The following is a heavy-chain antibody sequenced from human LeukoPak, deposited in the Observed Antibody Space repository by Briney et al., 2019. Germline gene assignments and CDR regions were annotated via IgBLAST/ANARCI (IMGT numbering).Heavy chain of an antibody. J-gene: IGHJ3*01. CDR1: GYTFTGYC. V-gene: IGHV1-2*02. Sequence: ASVKVSCKASGYTFTGYCIYWVGQTPGQRLEGVGWINPKTGTANSAQKFQGPVTMTRDTSISTVYMEVRSLRSDDTALYYCARGDGNWVSRLFYLWGQGTMVTVSS. CDR3: ARGDGNWVSRLFYL. CDR2: INPKTGTA. D-gene: IGHD1-1*01.